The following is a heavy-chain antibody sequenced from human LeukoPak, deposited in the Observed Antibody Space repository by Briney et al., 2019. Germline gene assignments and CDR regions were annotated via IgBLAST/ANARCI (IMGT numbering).Heavy chain of an antibody. CDR2: IRYDGSNK. J-gene: IGHJ3*02. Sequence: SGGSLRLSCAASGFTFSSYGMHWVRQAPGKRLEWVAFIRYDGSNKYYADSVKGRFTISRDNAKNSLYLQMNSLRAEDTAVYYCARDQGGTTPDAFDIWGQGTMVTVSS. CDR1: GFTFSSYG. CDR3: ARDQGGTTPDAFDI. V-gene: IGHV3-30*02. D-gene: IGHD1-1*01.